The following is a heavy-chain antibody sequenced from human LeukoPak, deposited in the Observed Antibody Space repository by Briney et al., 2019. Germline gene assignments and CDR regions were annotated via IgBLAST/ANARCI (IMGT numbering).Heavy chain of an antibody. D-gene: IGHD6-19*01. J-gene: IGHJ4*02. Sequence: GGSLRLSCAASGFTFSSYWMSWVRQAPGKGLEWVAKIKQDGSEKYYVDSVKGRFTISRDNAKNSLYLQTNSLRAEDTAMYYCARDPTTYSSGFYFDYWGQGTLVTVSS. CDR1: GFTFSSYW. CDR2: IKQDGSEK. V-gene: IGHV3-7*01. CDR3: ARDPTTYSSGFYFDY.